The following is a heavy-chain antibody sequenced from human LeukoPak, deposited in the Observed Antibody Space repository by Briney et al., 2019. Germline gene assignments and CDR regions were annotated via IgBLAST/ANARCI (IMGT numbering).Heavy chain of an antibody. V-gene: IGHV3-30*02. D-gene: IGHD6-19*01. CDR2: IRNDGSNK. CDR1: GFTFSSYG. Sequence: PGGSLRLSCAASGFTFSSYGMNWVRQAPGKGLEWVAFIRNDGSNKYYVDSVKGRFTISRDNSKYKLYLQMNSLRAEDTAVYYCARESSGHERPFDYWGQGTLVTVSS. J-gene: IGHJ4*02. CDR3: ARESSGHERPFDY.